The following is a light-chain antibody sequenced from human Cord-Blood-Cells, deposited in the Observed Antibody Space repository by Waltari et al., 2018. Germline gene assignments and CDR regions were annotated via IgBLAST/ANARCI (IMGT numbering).Light chain of an antibody. CDR1: QSISSY. CDR2: AAS. CDR3: QQSYSTPYT. J-gene: IGKJ2*01. Sequence: IHMNLSPSSLSAPVGHTVTLTCRASQSISSYLNWYQQKPGKAPKLLIYAASSLQSGVPSRFSGSGSGTDFTLTISSLQPEDFATYYCQQSYSTPYTFGQGTKLEIK. V-gene: IGKV1-39*01.